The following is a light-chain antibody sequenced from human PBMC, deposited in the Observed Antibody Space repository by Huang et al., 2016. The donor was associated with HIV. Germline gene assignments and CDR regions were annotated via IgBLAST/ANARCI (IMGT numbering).Light chain of an antibody. CDR1: QSVTSGY. V-gene: IGKV3-20*01. CDR3: QYYGGSSS. J-gene: IGKJ5*01. Sequence: IVLTQSPGTLPLSPGERATLFCRASQSVTSGYLAWYQQRPGQAPRLLIFGASSRAAGIPDRVSGSGSGTDFALTIDRLEPEDFALYYCQYYGGSSSFGQGTRLEIK. CDR2: GAS.